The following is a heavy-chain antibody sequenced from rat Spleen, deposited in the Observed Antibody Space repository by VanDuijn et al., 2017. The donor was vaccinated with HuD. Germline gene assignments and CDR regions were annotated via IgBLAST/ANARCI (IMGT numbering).Heavy chain of an antibody. CDR1: GFTFSDYY. J-gene: IGHJ2*01. CDR2: ISYDGTNT. Sequence: EVQLVESDGGLVQPGRSLKLSCAASGFTFSDYYMAWVRQAPKKGLEWVASISYDGTNTYYRDSVKGRFTISRDDAKSTLSLQMDSLRSEDTATYYCARRHYGYTDYFDYWGQGVMVTVSS. CDR3: ARRHYGYTDYFDY. D-gene: IGHD1-9*01. V-gene: IGHV5-7*01.